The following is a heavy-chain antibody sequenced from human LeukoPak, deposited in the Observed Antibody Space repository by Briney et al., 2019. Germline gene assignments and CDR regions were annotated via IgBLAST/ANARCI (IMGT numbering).Heavy chain of an antibody. CDR3: AAYYSSSFRTFDY. J-gene: IGHJ4*02. D-gene: IGHD6-6*01. CDR1: GYTFTSYD. Sequence: ASVKVSCKASGYTFTSYDINGVRRATGQGLEWMGWMNPNSGNTGYAQKFQGRVTMTRNTSISTAYMELSSLRSEDTAVYYCAAYYSSSFRTFDYWGQGTLVTVSS. V-gene: IGHV1-8*01. CDR2: MNPNSGNT.